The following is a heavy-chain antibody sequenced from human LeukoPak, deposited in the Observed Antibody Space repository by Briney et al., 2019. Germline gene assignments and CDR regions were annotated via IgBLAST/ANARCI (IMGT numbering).Heavy chain of an antibody. D-gene: IGHD1-26*01. CDR2: ISYDGSNK. Sequence: GGSLRLSCAASGFTFSSYGMHWVRQAPGKGLEWVAVISYDGSNKYYADSVKGRFTISRDNSKNTLYLQMNSLRAEDTAVYYCARDKIVGATNFDFWGQGTLVTVSS. V-gene: IGHV3-30*03. CDR1: GFTFSSYG. J-gene: IGHJ4*02. CDR3: ARDKIVGATNFDF.